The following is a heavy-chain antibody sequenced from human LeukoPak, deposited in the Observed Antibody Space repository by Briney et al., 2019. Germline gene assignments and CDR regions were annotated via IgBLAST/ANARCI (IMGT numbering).Heavy chain of an antibody. CDR3: ARDRSIEVVTAPGGY. V-gene: IGHV1-18*01. J-gene: IGHJ4*02. CDR1: GYTFTSYG. CDR2: ISAYNGNT. Sequence: ASVKVFCKASGYTFTSYGISWVRQAPGQGLEWMGWISAYNGNTNYAQKLQGRVTMTTDTSTSTAYMELRSLRSDDTAVYYCARDRSIEVVTAPGGYWCQGTLVTVSS. D-gene: IGHD2-21*02.